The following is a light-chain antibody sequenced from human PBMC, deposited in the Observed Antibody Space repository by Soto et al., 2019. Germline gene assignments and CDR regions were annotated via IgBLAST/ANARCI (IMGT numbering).Light chain of an antibody. CDR1: SSNFGAGYD. CDR2: GNS. CDR3: QSYDNCLTAWV. J-gene: IGLJ3*02. V-gene: IGLV1-40*01. Sequence: QSVLTQPPSVSGAPGQRVTISRTGSSSNFGAGYDVHWYQQLPGTAPKLLIYGNSNRPSGVPDRFSGSKSGTSASLAITGLQTEDEAHYYCQSYDNCLTAWVFGGGTKLTVL.